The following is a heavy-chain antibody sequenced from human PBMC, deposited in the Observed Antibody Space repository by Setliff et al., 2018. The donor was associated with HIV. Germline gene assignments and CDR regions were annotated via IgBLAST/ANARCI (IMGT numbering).Heavy chain of an antibody. CDR3: ARHARRSDDSWFAQAYSFNY. J-gene: IGHJ4*02. CDR2: IYTSGST. D-gene: IGHD3-10*01. CDR1: GGSISSYY. Sequence: PSETLSLTCTVSGGSISSYYWSWIRQPPGKGLEWIGYIYTSGSTNYNPSLKSRVTISVDTSKNQFSLKLSSVTAADTAVYYCARHARRSDDSWFAQAYSFNYWGQGALVTVSS. V-gene: IGHV4-4*09.